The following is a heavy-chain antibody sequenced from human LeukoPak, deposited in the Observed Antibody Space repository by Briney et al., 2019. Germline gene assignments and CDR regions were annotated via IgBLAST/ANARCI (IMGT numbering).Heavy chain of an antibody. CDR2: IYTSGTT. D-gene: IGHD1-20*01. CDR1: GGSISSGSYY. J-gene: IGHJ3*02. V-gene: IGHV4-61*02. Sequence: PSQTLSLTCTVSGGSISSGSYYWSWIRQPAGKGLEWIGRIYTSGTTNYNPSLMSRVTISVDTSKNQFSLKLSSVTAADTAVYYCARELTGDDAFDIWGQGTMVTVSS. CDR3: ARELTGDDAFDI.